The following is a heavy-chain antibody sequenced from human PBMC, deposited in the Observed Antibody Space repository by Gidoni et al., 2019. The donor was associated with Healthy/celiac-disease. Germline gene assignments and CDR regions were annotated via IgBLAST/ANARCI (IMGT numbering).Heavy chain of an antibody. J-gene: IGHJ3*02. V-gene: IGHV5-51*01. CDR2: IYPVDSDT. CDR3: ARRPLAYCGGDCFNDAFDI. CDR1: GYSFTTYW. Sequence: EVPLVPSGAEVTKPGEALNISCKGSGYSFTTYWIGWVRPLPGKGLEWMGLIYPVDSDTRYRPSFQGQVTISADKSISTAYLQWSSLKASDPAMYYCARRPLAYCGGDCFNDAFDIWGQGTMVTVSS. D-gene: IGHD2-21*01.